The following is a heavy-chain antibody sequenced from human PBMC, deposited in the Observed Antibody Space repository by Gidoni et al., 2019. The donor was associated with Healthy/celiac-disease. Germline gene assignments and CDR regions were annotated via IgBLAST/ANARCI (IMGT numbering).Heavy chain of an antibody. V-gene: IGHV3-33*01. J-gene: IGHJ5*02. D-gene: IGHD3-3*01. CDR1: GFALTSSG. Sequence: QVQLVESGGRVVPPGRSLRHPCAAPGFALTSSGMHWFRQAPGKGLEWVAVIWYDGSNKCYADSVKGRITISRDNSKNTLYLQMNSLRAEDTAVSYCARGDYDFWSGYYTGQGWFDPWGQGTLVTVSS. CDR2: IWYDGSNK. CDR3: ARGDYDFWSGYYTGQGWFDP.